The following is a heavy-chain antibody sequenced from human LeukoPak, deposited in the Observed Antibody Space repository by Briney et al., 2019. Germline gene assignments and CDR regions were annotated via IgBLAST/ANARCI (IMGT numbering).Heavy chain of an antibody. V-gene: IGHV4-4*02. CDR3: AREHSSDFVIYPPRGSRVIDY. Sequence: SGTLSLTCAVSGGSISSSNWWSWVRQPPGKGLEWIGEIYHSGSTNYNPSLKSRVTISVDKSKNQFSLKLSSVTAADTAVYYCAREHSSDFVIYPPRGSRVIDYWGQGTLVTVSS. D-gene: IGHD6-25*01. CDR2: IYHSGST. CDR1: GGSISSSNW. J-gene: IGHJ4*02.